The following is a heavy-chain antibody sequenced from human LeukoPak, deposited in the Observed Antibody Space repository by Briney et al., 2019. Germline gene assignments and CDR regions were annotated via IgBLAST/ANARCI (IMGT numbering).Heavy chain of an antibody. CDR2: IKPDGSEK. J-gene: IGHJ3*02. Sequence: GGSLRLSCAASGFTFSSYWMNWVRQAPGKGLEWVANIKPDGSEKHYVDSVKGRLTIARDNAKNSLYLQMNSLRAEDTAVYYCARGDYYGSGSYYHDAFDIWGQGTMVTVSS. V-gene: IGHV3-7*03. CDR3: ARGDYYGSGSYYHDAFDI. CDR1: GFTFSSYW. D-gene: IGHD3-10*01.